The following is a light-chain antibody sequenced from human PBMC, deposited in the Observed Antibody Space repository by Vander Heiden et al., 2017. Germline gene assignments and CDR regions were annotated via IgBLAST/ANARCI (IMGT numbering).Light chain of an antibody. Sequence: DIVMTQSPDSLAVSRGERATINCKSSESLLSRSNNNNYLAWYQQRPGQPPQLLIYWASTRQSGVSDRFSGSGSGADFTLTISSLQAEDVAVYYCQQESRSPYTFGQGTRLEI. CDR1: ESLLSRSNNNNY. J-gene: IGKJ2*01. CDR2: WAS. V-gene: IGKV4-1*01. CDR3: QQESRSPYT.